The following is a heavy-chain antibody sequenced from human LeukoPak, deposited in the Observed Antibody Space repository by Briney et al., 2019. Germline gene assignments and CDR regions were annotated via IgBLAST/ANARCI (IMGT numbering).Heavy chain of an antibody. CDR3: AREGLCSGGSCYRPFFDY. CDR2: IYTSGST. CDR1: GGSISSDY. D-gene: IGHD2-15*01. J-gene: IGHJ4*02. V-gene: IGHV4-4*07. Sequence: SETLSLTCTVSGGSISSDYWSWIRQPARKGLDWIGRIYTSGSTNYNPSLKSRLTMSVDTSKNQFSLKLSSVTAADTAVYYCAREGLCSGGSCYRPFFDYWGQGTLVTVSS.